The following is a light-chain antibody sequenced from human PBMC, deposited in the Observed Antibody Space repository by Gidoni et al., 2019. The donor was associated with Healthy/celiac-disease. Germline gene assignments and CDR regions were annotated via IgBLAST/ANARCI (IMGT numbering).Light chain of an antibody. Sequence: EFLLTQSPGTLSWSPGERATLSCRASQSVSSSYLAWYQQKPGQAPRLLIYGASSRATGIPDRFSGSGSGTDFTLTISRLEPEDFAVYYCQQYGSSPQTFXQXTKLEIK. J-gene: IGKJ2*01. V-gene: IGKV3-20*01. CDR1: QSVSSSY. CDR3: QQYGSSPQT. CDR2: GAS.